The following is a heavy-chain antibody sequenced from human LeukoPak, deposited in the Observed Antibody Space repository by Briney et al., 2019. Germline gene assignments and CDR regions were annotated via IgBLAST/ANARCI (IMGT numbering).Heavy chain of an antibody. J-gene: IGHJ4*02. V-gene: IGHV3-23*03. CDR2: IYNSGETT. Sequence: HPGGSLRLSCAASGFTFSSYVMSWVRQAPGKGLEWVSIIYNSGETTYYTESVKGRFTISRDNSKNTVYLQMDGLRAEDTATYYCAKDYGAGIGWPIFDSWGRGTLVTVSS. CDR1: GFTFSSYV. D-gene: IGHD6-19*01. CDR3: AKDYGAGIGWPIFDS.